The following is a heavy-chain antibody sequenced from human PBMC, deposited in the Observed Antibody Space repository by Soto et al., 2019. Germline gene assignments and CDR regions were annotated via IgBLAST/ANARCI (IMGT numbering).Heavy chain of an antibody. CDR1: GGSFSGYY. Sequence: QVQLQQWGAGLLKPSETLSLTCAVYGGSFSGYYWSWIRQPPGKGLEWIGEINHSGSTNYNPSLKSRVTISVDTSKNQFSLKLSSVTAADTAVYYCARLVVVAATRWYFDLWGRGTLVTVSS. CDR3: ARLVVVAATRWYFDL. CDR2: INHSGST. D-gene: IGHD2-15*01. V-gene: IGHV4-34*01. J-gene: IGHJ2*01.